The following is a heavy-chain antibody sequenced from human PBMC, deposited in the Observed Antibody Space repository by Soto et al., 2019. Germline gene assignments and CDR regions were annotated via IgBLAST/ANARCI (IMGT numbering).Heavy chain of an antibody. CDR2: INHSGST. V-gene: IGHV4-34*01. J-gene: IGHJ4*02. Sequence: PSETLCLTCAVYGGSFSGYYWSWIRQPPGKGLEWIGEINHSGSTNYNPSLKSRVTISVDTSKNQFSLKLSSVTAADTAVYYCARGYPRAGRYSRSWYLAHWGQGTLVTVSS. CDR1: GGSFSGYY. D-gene: IGHD6-13*01. CDR3: ARGYPRAGRYSRSWYLAH.